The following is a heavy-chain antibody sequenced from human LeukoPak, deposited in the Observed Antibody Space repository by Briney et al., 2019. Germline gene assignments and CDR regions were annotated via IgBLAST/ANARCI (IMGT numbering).Heavy chain of an antibody. V-gene: IGHV1-18*01. D-gene: IGHD3-22*01. CDR2: ISGYNGNT. Sequence: ASVKVSCKASGYTFTSYDINWVRQATGQGLEWMGWISGYNGNTNHAQKVQGRVTMTTDTSTNTAYMEMRSLRSDDTAVYYCARGGKEGSGYGDYWGQGTLVTVSS. CDR1: GYTFTSYD. CDR3: ARGGKEGSGYGDY. J-gene: IGHJ4*02.